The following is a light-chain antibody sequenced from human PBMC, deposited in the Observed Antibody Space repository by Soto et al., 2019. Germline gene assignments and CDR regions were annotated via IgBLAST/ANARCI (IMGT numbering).Light chain of an antibody. Sequence: IQLTQSPSSLSASIGDRVTITCRASQDISSFLAWYQQKPGKAPKLLIYAASTLQSGVPSRFSGSGSGTDFTLTISSLQPEDFATYFYQQLNSYPLTFGQGTRLEMK. CDR3: QQLNSYPLT. J-gene: IGKJ5*01. CDR1: QDISSF. V-gene: IGKV1-9*01. CDR2: AAS.